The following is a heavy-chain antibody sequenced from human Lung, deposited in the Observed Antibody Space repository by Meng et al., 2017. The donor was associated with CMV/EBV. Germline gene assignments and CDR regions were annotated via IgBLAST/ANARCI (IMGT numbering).Heavy chain of an antibody. CDR2: ISSSSNTI. CDR1: GFTFSSYS. J-gene: IGHJ4*02. D-gene: IGHD1-14*01. V-gene: IGHV3-48*04. CDR3: ARGVSGDY. Sequence: ESLQITCVASGFTFSSYSMNWVRQGPGKGLEWVSYISSSSNTISYADYVKGRFNISRDNAKNSLYLQMNSLRAEDTAVYYCARGVSGDYWGQGTLVTVSS.